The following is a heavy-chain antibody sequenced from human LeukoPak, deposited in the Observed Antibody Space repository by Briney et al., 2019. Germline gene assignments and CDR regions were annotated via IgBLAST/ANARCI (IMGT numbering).Heavy chain of an antibody. CDR3: ARERGGGTTGTMTYDI. Sequence: AASVKVSCKASGYTFTSYDINWVRQATGQGLEWMGWMNPNSGNTDYAQKFQGRVTITRNTSINTAYMELSSLRSEDTAVYYCARERGGGTTGTMTYDIWGQGTMVTVSS. V-gene: IGHV1-8*01. CDR1: GYTFTSYD. D-gene: IGHD1-1*01. J-gene: IGHJ3*02. CDR2: MNPNSGNT.